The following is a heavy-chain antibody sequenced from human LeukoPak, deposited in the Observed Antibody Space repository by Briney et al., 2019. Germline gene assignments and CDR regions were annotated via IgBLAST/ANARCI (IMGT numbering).Heavy chain of an antibody. V-gene: IGHV3-23*01. J-gene: IGHJ3*02. CDR3: AKDLKALYDYVRGSSAVDN. CDR2: ISGSSVST. CDR1: GFTFSTYA. D-gene: IGHD3-16*01. Sequence: GGSLRLSCAASGFTFSTYAMTWVRQTPGKGLEWVSGISGSSVSTFYADFVEGRFTVSRGNSYNTLHLQMTGLRAENTAVYYCAKDLKALYDYVRGSSAVDNWGQGTTVTVSS.